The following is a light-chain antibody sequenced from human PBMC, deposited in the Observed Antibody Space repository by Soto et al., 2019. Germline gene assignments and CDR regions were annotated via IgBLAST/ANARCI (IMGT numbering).Light chain of an antibody. Sequence: QSVLTQPSSASGTPGQRVTISCSGSGSSIGTNTVNWYRQLPGTAPKLLIYGNNQRPSGVPDRFSGSKSGTSASLGISGLQTEDEADYYCAAWDGSLNKVLFGGGTQLTVL. CDR3: AAWDGSLNKVL. CDR2: GNN. J-gene: IGLJ2*01. V-gene: IGLV1-44*01. CDR1: GSSIGTNT.